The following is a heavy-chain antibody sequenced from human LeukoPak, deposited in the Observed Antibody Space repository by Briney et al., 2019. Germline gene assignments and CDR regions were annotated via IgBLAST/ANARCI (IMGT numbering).Heavy chain of an antibody. V-gene: IGHV1-18*01. CDR3: ARDGYYDFWSGYYEVDP. CDR1: GYTFTSYG. D-gene: IGHD3-3*01. CDR2: ISAYNGNT. J-gene: IGHJ5*02. Sequence: ASVKVSCKASGYTFTSYGISWVRQAPGQGLEWTGWISAYNGNTNYAQKLQGRVTMTTDTSTSTAYMELRSLRSDDTAVYYCARDGYYDFWSGYYEVDPWGQGTLVTVSS.